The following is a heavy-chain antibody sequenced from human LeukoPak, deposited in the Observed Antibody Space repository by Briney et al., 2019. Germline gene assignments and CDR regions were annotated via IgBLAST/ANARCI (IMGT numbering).Heavy chain of an antibody. Sequence: GESLKISCKGSGYSFTSYWIGWVRQMPGKGLEWMGIIYPGDSDTRYSPSFQGQVTISADKSISTAYLQWSSLKASDTAMHYCARQGITIFGVDVFDIWGQGTMVTVSS. CDR2: IYPGDSDT. CDR1: GYSFTSYW. V-gene: IGHV5-51*01. D-gene: IGHD3-3*01. J-gene: IGHJ3*02. CDR3: ARQGITIFGVDVFDI.